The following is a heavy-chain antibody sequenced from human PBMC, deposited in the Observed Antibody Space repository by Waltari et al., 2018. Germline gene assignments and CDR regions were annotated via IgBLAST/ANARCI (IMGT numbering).Heavy chain of an antibody. J-gene: IGHJ5*02. V-gene: IGHV4-34*01. CDR1: GGSFSGSY. CDR3: ARVGDPAQYNWFDP. CDR2: INHSGST. Sequence: QVQLQQWGAGLLKPSETLSLTCAVYGGSFSGSYWSWIRQPPGKGLEWIGEINHSGSTNYNPSLKSRVTISVDTSKNQFSLKLSSVTAADTAVYYCARVGDPAQYNWFDPWGQGTLVTVSS. D-gene: IGHD2-21*02.